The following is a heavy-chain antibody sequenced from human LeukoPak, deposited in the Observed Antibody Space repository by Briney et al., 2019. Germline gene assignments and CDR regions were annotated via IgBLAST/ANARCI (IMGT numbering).Heavy chain of an antibody. CDR2: ISSSSSTI. CDR3: ARDLVTAAAGTNWFDP. CDR1: GFTFSGYD. J-gene: IGHJ5*02. Sequence: GGSLRLSCAASGFTFSGYDMNWVRQAPGKGLEWVSYISSSSSTIYYADSVKGRFTISRDNAKNSLYLQMNSLRDEDTAVYYCARDLVTAAAGTNWFDPWGQGTLVTVSS. V-gene: IGHV3-48*02. D-gene: IGHD6-13*01.